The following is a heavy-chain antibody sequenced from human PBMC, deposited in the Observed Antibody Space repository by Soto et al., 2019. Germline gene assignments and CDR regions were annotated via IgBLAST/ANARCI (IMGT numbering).Heavy chain of an antibody. V-gene: IGHV4-59*12. Sequence: PSETLSLTCTVSGGSISSYYWSWIRQPPGKGLEWIGYIYYSGSTNYNPSLKSRVTISVDTSKNQFSLKLSSVTAADTAVYYCARELMLEGDLGGFAPWGQRTLVTVSS. D-gene: IGHD3-16*01. CDR3: ARELMLEGDLGGFAP. CDR1: GGSISSYY. CDR2: IYYSGST. J-gene: IGHJ5*02.